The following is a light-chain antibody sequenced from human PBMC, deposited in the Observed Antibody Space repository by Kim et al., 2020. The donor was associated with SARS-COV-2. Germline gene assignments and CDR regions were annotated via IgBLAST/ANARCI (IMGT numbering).Light chain of an antibody. CDR1: VTISNR. Sequence: IVLMQSPDTLSLSPGDGATLSCRASVTISNRLAWYQQKPGQAPRLLIYGASTRATGVPARFSGSGSGAEFTLTISSLHSEDFAVYYCQQYHDWPLTFGGGTKVDIK. CDR3: QQYHDWPLT. V-gene: IGKV3-15*01. CDR2: GAS. J-gene: IGKJ4*01.